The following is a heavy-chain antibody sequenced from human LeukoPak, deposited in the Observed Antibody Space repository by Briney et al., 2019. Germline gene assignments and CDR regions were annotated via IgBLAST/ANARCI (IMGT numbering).Heavy chain of an antibody. CDR1: GFTFSSYE. V-gene: IGHV3-48*03. CDR2: ISSSGSTI. Sequence: QTGGSLRLSCAASGFTFSSYEMNWVRQAPGKGLEWVSYISSSGSTIYYADSVKGRFTISRDNAKNSLYLQMNSLRAEDTAVYYCASPDYYDSSGYYDPYYFDYWGQGTLVTVSS. J-gene: IGHJ4*02. D-gene: IGHD3-22*01. CDR3: ASPDYYDSSGYYDPYYFDY.